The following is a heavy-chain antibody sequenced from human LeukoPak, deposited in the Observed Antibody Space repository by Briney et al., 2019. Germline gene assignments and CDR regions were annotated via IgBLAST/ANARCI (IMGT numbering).Heavy chain of an antibody. CDR2: IYYSGST. V-gene: IGHV4-59*12. CDR1: GGSISSYY. J-gene: IGHJ5*02. D-gene: IGHD6-13*01. CDR3: ARDSSSFNWLDP. Sequence: PSEALSLTCTVSGGSISSYYWSWIRQPPGKGLEWIGYIYYSGSTNYNPSLKSRVTISVDTSKNQFSLKLSSVTAADTAVYYCARDSSSFNWLDPWGQGTLVTVSS.